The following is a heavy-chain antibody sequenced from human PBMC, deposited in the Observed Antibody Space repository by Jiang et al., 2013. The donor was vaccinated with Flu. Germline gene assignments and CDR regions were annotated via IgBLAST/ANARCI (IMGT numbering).Heavy chain of an antibody. D-gene: IGHD4-11*01. V-gene: IGHV6-1*01. CDR3: ARDTYSNSFARNYYGMDV. CDR1: GDIVSNNSAT. Sequence: QTLSLTCSISGDIVSNNSATWNWIRQSPSRGLEWLGRTYYRSKWIDDYALSVKSRITINPDTSKNHFSLQLNSVTPEDTAVYYCARDTYSNSFARNYYGMDVWGQGTTVTVSS. J-gene: IGHJ6*02. CDR2: TYYRSKWID.